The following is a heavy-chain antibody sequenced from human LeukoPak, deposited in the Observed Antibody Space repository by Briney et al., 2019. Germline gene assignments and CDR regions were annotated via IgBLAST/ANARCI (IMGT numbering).Heavy chain of an antibody. CDR2: IKQDGSEK. CDR3: ARDGGYCSSTSCYDGDYEDY. D-gene: IGHD2-2*01. V-gene: IGHV3-7*05. CDR1: GFTFRSYW. Sequence: GGSLRLSCAASGFTFRSYWMSWVRQAPGKGLEWVANIKQDGSEKYYVDSVKGRFTISRDNAKNSLYLQMNSLRAEDTAVYYCARDGGYCSSTSCYDGDYEDYWGQGTLVTVSS. J-gene: IGHJ4*02.